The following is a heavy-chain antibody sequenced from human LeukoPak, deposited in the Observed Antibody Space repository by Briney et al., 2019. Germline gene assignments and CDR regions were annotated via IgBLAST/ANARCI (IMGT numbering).Heavy chain of an antibody. CDR3: ARSHNSGSYSAGLSWFDP. V-gene: IGHV4-4*07. J-gene: IGHJ5*02. D-gene: IGHD3-10*01. CDR1: GGSIRRYY. CDR2: IYTSGST. Sequence: PSETLSLTCSVCGGSIRRYYRIWIRQPAGRGLEWIGRIYTSGSTKSNPSLKRRVTMSVDTSKHHFSLKLSSVTAADTAVYYCARSHNSGSYSAGLSWFDPWGQGTLLTVSS.